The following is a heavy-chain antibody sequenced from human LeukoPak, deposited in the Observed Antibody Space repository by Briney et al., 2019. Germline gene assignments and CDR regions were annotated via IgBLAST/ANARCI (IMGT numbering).Heavy chain of an antibody. CDR3: ARPLMYYYGSGTYFWFDP. CDR1: GFTFSNYW. V-gene: IGHV3-7*01. Sequence: PGGSLRLSCAASGFTFSNYWMHWVRQAPGKGLEWVANIKQDGSEKYYVDSVKGRFTISRDNAKNSLSLQMNSLRAEDTAVYYCARPLMYYYGSGTYFWFDPWGQGTLVTISS. J-gene: IGHJ5*02. D-gene: IGHD3-10*01. CDR2: IKQDGSEK.